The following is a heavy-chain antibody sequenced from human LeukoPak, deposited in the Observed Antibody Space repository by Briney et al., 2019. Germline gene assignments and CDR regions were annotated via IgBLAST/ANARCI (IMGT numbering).Heavy chain of an antibody. V-gene: IGHV3-23*01. CDR2: LSSTGGST. CDR1: GFTFSNHA. J-gene: IGHJ4*02. D-gene: IGHD3-10*01. CDR3: ARASYYYGSGMLFDY. Sequence: GGSLRLSCAASGFTFSNHAMSWVRQAPGKGLEWVSGLSSTGGSTYYADSVKGRFTISRDNAKNSLYLQMNSLRAEDTAVYYCARASYYYGSGMLFDYWGQGTLVTVSS.